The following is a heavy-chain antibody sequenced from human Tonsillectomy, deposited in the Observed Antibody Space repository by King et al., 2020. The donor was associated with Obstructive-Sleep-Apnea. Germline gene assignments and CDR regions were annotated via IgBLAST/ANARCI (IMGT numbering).Heavy chain of an antibody. CDR3: ASQPYYDILTGYYPHY. D-gene: IGHD3-9*01. J-gene: IGHJ4*02. Sequence: VQLVESGGGVVQPGRSLRLSCAASGFTFSSYAMHWVRQAPGKGLEWVAVISYDGSNKYYADSVKGRFTISRDNSKNTLYLQMNSLRAEDTAVYYCASQPYYDILTGYYPHYWGQGTLVTVSS. CDR1: GFTFSSYA. CDR2: ISYDGSNK. V-gene: IGHV3-30*04.